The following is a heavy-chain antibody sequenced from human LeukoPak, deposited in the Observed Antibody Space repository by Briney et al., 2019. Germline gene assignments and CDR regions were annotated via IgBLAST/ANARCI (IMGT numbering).Heavy chain of an antibody. CDR3: ARHVGGTTRNYYFDY. J-gene: IGHJ4*02. Sequence: SETLSLTCTVSGGSISSSSYYWGWIRQPPGKGLEWIGSIYYSGSTYYNPSLKSRVTISVDTSKNQFSLKLSSVTAADTAAYYCARHVGGTTRNYYFDYWGQGTLVTVSS. V-gene: IGHV4-39*01. CDR1: GGSISSSSYY. D-gene: IGHD1-1*01. CDR2: IYYSGST.